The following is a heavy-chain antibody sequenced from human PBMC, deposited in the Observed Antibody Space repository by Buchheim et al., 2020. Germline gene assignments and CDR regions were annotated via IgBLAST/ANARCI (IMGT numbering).Heavy chain of an antibody. Sequence: QVQLQQWGAGLFKPSETLSLTCAVYGGSFSGYYWSWIRQSPGKGLEWIGEINHSGSTYYNPSLKSRVTMSIDKSKNQFSLNLSSVTAADTAVYYCARGRDFAWGHWGRGAL. D-gene: IGHD3-16*01. V-gene: IGHV4-34*02. CDR1: GGSFSGYY. CDR2: INHSGST. J-gene: IGHJ4*02. CDR3: ARGRDFAWGH.